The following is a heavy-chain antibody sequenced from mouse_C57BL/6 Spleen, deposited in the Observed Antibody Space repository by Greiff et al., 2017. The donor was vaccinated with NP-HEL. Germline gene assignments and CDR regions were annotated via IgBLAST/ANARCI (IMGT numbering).Heavy chain of an antibody. CDR2: IDPSDSYT. CDR1: GYTFTSYW. D-gene: IGHD1-1*01. Sequence: VQLQQPGAELVMPGASVKLSCKASGYTFTSYWMHWVKQRPGQGLEWIGEIDPSDSYTNYNQKFKGKSTLTVDKSSSTAYMQLSSLTSEDSAVYYCARAGGSGHYYAMDYWGQGTSVTVSS. V-gene: IGHV1-69*01. CDR3: ARAGGSGHYYAMDY. J-gene: IGHJ4*01.